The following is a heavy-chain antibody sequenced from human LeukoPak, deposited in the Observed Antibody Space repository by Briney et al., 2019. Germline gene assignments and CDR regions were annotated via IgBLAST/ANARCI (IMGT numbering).Heavy chain of an antibody. CDR1: GFTFSSYA. D-gene: IGHD5-18*01. V-gene: IGHV3-53*01. CDR2: IYSGGST. J-gene: IGHJ3*02. Sequence: HPGGSLRLSCAASGFTFSSYAMSWVRQAPGKGLEWVSVIYSGGSTYHADSVKGRFTISRDNSKNTLYLQMNSLRAEDTAVYYCARRRSGYSYGSDAFDIWGQGTMVTVSS. CDR3: ARRRSGYSYGSDAFDI.